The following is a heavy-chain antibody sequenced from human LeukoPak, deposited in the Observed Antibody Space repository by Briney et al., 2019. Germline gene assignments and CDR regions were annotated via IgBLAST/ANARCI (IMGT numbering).Heavy chain of an antibody. Sequence: ETLSLTCTVSGGSISSSSYYWGWVRQAPGKGLEWVANVKQDGSEKYYVDSVKGRFTISRDNAKKSLYLQMNSLRAEDTAVYYCARDSPERGYSYGPLANYFDYWGQGILVTVSS. CDR1: GGSISSSSYY. D-gene: IGHD5-18*01. CDR2: VKQDGSEK. J-gene: IGHJ4*02. V-gene: IGHV3-7*01. CDR3: ARDSPERGYSYGPLANYFDY.